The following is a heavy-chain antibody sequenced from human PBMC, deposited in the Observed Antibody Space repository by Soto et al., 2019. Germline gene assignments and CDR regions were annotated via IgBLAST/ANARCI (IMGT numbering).Heavy chain of an antibody. D-gene: IGHD6-13*01. CDR1: GFTFSSYA. CDR3: AKVGAAVPGTYWFDP. Sequence: GGSLRLSCAASGFTFSSYAMTWARQAPGKGLEWASSMTGSGGGAFYADSVKGRFTISRDRSKNTLYLQMNSLRAEDTAVYYCAKVGAAVPGTYWFDPWGQGTLVTVSS. J-gene: IGHJ5*02. V-gene: IGHV3-23*01. CDR2: MTGSGGGA.